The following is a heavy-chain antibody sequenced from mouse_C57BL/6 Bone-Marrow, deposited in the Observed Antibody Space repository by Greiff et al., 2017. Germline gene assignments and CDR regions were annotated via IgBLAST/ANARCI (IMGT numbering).Heavy chain of an antibody. Sequence: VQLQQSGAELVRPGASVKLSCTASGFNIKDDYMHWVKQRPEQGLEWIGWIDPENGDTEYASKFQGKATITADTSSNTAYLQRSSLTSEDAAVYCCSSSYYGNLRFAYWGQGTLVTVSA. V-gene: IGHV14-4*01. J-gene: IGHJ3*01. CDR3: SSSYYGNLRFAY. D-gene: IGHD2-1*01. CDR2: IDPENGDT. CDR1: GFNIKDDY.